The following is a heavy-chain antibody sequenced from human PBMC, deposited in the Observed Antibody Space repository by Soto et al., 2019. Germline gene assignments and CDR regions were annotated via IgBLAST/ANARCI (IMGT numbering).Heavy chain of an antibody. V-gene: IGHV4-31*03. Sequence: SETLSLTCTVSGGSIVSGGYCFIGIRQQPWNGLELIGYIYYSGSTYYNPSLKSRVTISVDTSKNQFSLKLSSVTAADTAVYYCAREGCSSTSCSTAVDPWGQGTLVTVSS. CDR2: IYYSGST. CDR3: AREGCSSTSCSTAVDP. J-gene: IGHJ5*02. CDR1: GGSIVSGGYC. D-gene: IGHD2-2*01.